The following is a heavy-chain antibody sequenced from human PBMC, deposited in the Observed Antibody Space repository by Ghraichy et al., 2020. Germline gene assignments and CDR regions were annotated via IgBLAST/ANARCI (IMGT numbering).Heavy chain of an antibody. D-gene: IGHD6-19*01. CDR1: GFTFSSYA. Sequence: GESLNISCAASGFTFSSYAMSWVRQAPGKGLEWVSAISGSGGSTYYADSVKGRFTISRDNSKNTLYLQMNSLRAEDTAVYYCAKVFSVAGPRSAFDIWGQGTMVTVSS. CDR2: ISGSGGST. CDR3: AKVFSVAGPRSAFDI. J-gene: IGHJ3*02. V-gene: IGHV3-23*01.